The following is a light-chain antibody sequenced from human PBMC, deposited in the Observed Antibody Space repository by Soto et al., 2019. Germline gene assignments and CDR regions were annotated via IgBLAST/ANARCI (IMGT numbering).Light chain of an antibody. CDR2: GAS. J-gene: IGKJ5*01. CDR3: QQYDTWPPGIT. CDR1: QSVSTN. V-gene: IGKV3-15*01. Sequence: MAQSRATVSRARGESGSRSWRARQSVSTNVAWYQQRPGQALSLLIYGASTSASGCPSRFTGSGCGTEFTLTISSLHSEAFALYYCQQYDTWPPGITGRQGTRLEIK.